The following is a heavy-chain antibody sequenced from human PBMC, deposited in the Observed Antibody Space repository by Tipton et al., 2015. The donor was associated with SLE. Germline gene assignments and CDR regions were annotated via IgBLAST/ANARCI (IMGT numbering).Heavy chain of an antibody. CDR1: GGSISSSSYY. CDR2: IYYSGNT. V-gene: IGHV4-39*01. CDR3: ARLDYSNYWYFDL. J-gene: IGHJ2*01. D-gene: IGHD4-11*01. Sequence: TLSLTCTVSGGSISSSSYYWGWIRQPPGTGLGWVGSIYYSGNTYYDPSLKSRVTISLDTSRNQFSLKLSSVTAADTAVYYCARLDYSNYWYFDLWGRGTLVTDAS.